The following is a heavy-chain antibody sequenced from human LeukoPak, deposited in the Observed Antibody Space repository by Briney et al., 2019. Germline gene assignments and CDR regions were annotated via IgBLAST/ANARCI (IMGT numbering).Heavy chain of an antibody. CDR1: GGSISSYY. Sequence: SETLSLTCTVSGGSISSYYWSWIRQPPGKGLEWIGYIYYSGSTNYNPSLKSRVTISVDTSKNQFSLKLSSVTAADTAVYYCARVKYQLPPDAFDIWGQGTMVTVPS. V-gene: IGHV4-59*01. CDR2: IYYSGST. D-gene: IGHD2-2*01. J-gene: IGHJ3*02. CDR3: ARVKYQLPPDAFDI.